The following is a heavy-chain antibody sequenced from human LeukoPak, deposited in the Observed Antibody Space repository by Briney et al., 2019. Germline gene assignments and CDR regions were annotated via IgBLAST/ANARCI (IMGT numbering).Heavy chain of an antibody. CDR1: GFTFRDCG. CDR3: AKGDSAAWPESWVDH. D-gene: IGHD1-14*01. J-gene: IGHJ5*02. V-gene: IGHV3-23*01. CDR2: ISGSGYTT. Sequence: PGGSLRLSCAASGFTFRDCGMSWVRQAPGKRLEWVSSISGSGYTTYCADSVKGRFTISRDNSKATLLLHMSSLRVEDTAVYYCAKGDSAAWPESWVDHWGQGTLVTVSS.